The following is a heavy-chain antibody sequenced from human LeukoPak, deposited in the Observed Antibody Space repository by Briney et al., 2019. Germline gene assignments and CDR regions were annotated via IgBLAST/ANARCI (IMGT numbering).Heavy chain of an antibody. Sequence: GGSLRLSCAASAFTFSDYSMNWVRQAPGKGLEWVSYISGRSSTIYYADSVKGRFTISRDNAKNSMYLQMNSLRAEDTAVYYFARDRIKRGGYYFDYWGQGTLVTVSS. J-gene: IGHJ4*02. CDR3: ARDRIKRGGYYFDY. D-gene: IGHD3-16*01. CDR1: AFTFSDYS. V-gene: IGHV3-48*01. CDR2: ISGRSSTI.